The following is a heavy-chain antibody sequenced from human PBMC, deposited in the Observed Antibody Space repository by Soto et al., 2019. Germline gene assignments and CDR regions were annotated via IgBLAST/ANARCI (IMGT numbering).Heavy chain of an antibody. J-gene: IGHJ4*02. CDR1: GFTFSSYG. V-gene: IGHV3-30*18. D-gene: IGHD4-17*01. CDR2: ISYDGSNK. Sequence: GGSLRLSCAASGFTFSSYGMHWVRQAPGKGLEWVAVISYDGSNKYYADSVKGRFTISRDNSKNTLYLQMNSLRAEDTAVYYCAKDCWPDTVTTKPAYFDYWGQGTLVTVSS. CDR3: AKDCWPDTVTTKPAYFDY.